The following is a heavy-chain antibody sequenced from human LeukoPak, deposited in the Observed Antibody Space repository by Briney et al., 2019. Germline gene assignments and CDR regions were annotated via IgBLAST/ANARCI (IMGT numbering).Heavy chain of an antibody. D-gene: IGHD3-3*01. V-gene: IGHV4-34*01. CDR2: INHSGST. CDR3: ARGDFWSGYCQLDY. J-gene: IGHJ4*02. Sequence: SETLSLTCAVYGLSFSGYYWSWIRQPPRKGLEWVREINHSGSTNYNPSLKSRVTISVDTSKNQFSLKLSSVTAADTAVYYCARGDFWSGYCQLDYWGQGTLVTVSS. CDR1: GLSFSGYY.